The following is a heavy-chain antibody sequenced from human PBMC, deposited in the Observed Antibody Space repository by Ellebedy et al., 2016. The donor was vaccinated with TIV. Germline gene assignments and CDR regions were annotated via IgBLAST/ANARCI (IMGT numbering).Heavy chain of an antibody. J-gene: IGHJ4*02. V-gene: IGHV4-34*01. Sequence: SETLSLXXVVCGASLSDYYWSWIRQPPGKGLEWIGEINHSGSTNYNPSLKSRVTISVDTSKNQFSLKLSSVTAADTAVYYCARWPPRYWGQGTLVTVSS. CDR1: GASLSDYY. CDR2: INHSGST. CDR3: ARWPPRY.